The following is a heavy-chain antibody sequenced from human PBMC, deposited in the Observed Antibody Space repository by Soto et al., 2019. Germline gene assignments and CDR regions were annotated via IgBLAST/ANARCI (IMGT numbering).Heavy chain of an antibody. Sequence: SETLSLTCAVYGGSSSGYYWSWIRQPPGKGLEWIGEINHSGSTNYNPSLKSRVTISVDTSKSQFSLKLSSVTAADTAVYYCARTGYFVPFDYWGQGXLVTVYS. CDR1: GGSSSGYY. CDR3: ARTGYFVPFDY. J-gene: IGHJ4*02. CDR2: INHSGST. V-gene: IGHV4-34*01. D-gene: IGHD3-22*01.